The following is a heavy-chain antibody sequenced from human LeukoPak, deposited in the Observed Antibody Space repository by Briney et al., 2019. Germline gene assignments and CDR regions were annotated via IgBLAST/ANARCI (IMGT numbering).Heavy chain of an antibody. V-gene: IGHV3-23*01. CDR1: GFTFSSYA. D-gene: IGHD5-12*01. J-gene: IGHJ4*02. CDR3: ARSGELSGYDFYY. Sequence: GGSLRLSCAASGFTFSSYAMSWVRRAPGKGLEWVSAISVSDGSTYYADSVKGRFTISRDNAKNSLYLQMNSLRAEDTAVYYCARSGELSGYDFYYWGQGTLVTVSS. CDR2: ISVSDGST.